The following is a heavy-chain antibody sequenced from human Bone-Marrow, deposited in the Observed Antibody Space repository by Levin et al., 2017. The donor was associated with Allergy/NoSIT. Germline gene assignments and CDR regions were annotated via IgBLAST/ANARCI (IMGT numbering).Heavy chain of an antibody. CDR3: ARDLSSGYYPILGY. D-gene: IGHD3-22*01. V-gene: IGHV3-30*04. CDR1: GFTFSSYA. J-gene: IGHJ4*02. Sequence: GESLKISCAASGFTFSSYAMHWVRQAPGKGLEWVAVISYDGSNKYYADSVKGRFTISRDNSKNTLYLQMNSLRAEDTAVYYCARDLSSGYYPILGYWGQGTLVTVSS. CDR2: ISYDGSNK.